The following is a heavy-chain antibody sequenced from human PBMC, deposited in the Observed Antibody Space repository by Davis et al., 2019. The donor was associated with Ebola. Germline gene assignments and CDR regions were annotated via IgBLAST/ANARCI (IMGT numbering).Heavy chain of an antibody. CDR2: IYYSGST. V-gene: IGHV4-31*03. J-gene: IGHJ6*02. Sequence: SETLSLTCTVSGGSISSGGYYWSWIRQHPGKGLEWIGYIYYSGSTYYNTSLKSRVTISVDTSKNQFSLKLSSVTAADTAVYYCARGLEPGLYYYYGMDVWGQGTTVTVSS. CDR3: ARGLEPGLYYYYGMDV. CDR1: GGSISSGGYY. D-gene: IGHD1-1*01.